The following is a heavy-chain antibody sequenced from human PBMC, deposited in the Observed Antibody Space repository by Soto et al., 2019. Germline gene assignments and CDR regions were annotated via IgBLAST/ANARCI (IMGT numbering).Heavy chain of an antibody. J-gene: IGHJ6*02. CDR3: ARDCSGDSPNDYYYGMDV. D-gene: IGHD2-15*01. CDR2: IYYSGST. CDR1: GDSISSYY. V-gene: IGHV4-59*01. Sequence: SETLSLTCTVSGDSISSYYWSWIRQPPGKGLEWIGYIYYSGSTSYNPSLKSRVTRSVDTSKNQFSLKLSSVTAADTAVYYGARDCSGDSPNDYYYGMDVWGQGTTVTVSS.